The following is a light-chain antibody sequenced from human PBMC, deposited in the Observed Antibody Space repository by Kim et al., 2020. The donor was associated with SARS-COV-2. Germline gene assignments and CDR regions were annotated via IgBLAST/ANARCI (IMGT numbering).Light chain of an antibody. V-gene: IGKV4-1*01. CDR2: WAS. CDR1: QTVLDNSNNRNY. CDR3: QQYYSTPPS. J-gene: IGKJ2*03. Sequence: RATLNCKSSQTVLDNSNNRNYLAWYQQKPGQAPKLLIYWASIRESGVSDRFSGSGSETDFTLTISSLQAEDVAVYYCQQYYSTPPSFGQGTKLEIK.